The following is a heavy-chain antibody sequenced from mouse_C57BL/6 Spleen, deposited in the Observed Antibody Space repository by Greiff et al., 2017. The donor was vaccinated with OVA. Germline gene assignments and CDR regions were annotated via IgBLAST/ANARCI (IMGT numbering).Heavy chain of an antibody. Sequence: EVKLVESEGGLVQPGSSMKLSCTASGFTFSDYYMAWVRQVPEKGLEWVANINYDGSSTYYLDSLKSRFIISRDTAKNILYLQMSSLKSEDTATYYCARDRSWVFDYWGQGTTLTVSS. CDR3: ARDRSWVFDY. CDR2: INYDGSST. D-gene: IGHD4-1*01. V-gene: IGHV5-16*01. CDR1: GFTFSDYY. J-gene: IGHJ2*01.